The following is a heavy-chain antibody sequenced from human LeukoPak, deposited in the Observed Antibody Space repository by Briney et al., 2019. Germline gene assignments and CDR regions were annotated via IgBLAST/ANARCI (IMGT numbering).Heavy chain of an antibody. D-gene: IGHD5-24*01. CDR3: ARGDGYRNLRYFQH. CDR1: GFTFSSYS. Sequence: PGGSLRLSCAASGFTFSSYSMNWVRQAPGKGLEWVSYISSSSSTIYYADSVKGRFTISRDNAKNSLYLQMNSLRAEDTAVYYCARGDGYRNLRYFQHWGQGTLVTVSS. V-gene: IGHV3-48*01. CDR2: ISSSSSTI. J-gene: IGHJ1*01.